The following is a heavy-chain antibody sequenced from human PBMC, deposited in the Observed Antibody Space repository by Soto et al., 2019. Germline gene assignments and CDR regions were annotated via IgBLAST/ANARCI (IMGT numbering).Heavy chain of an antibody. J-gene: IGHJ4*02. V-gene: IGHV4-59*01. CDR3: ARGRYNWNTTDY. CDR2: IYYSGST. Sequence: SETLSLTCTVSGGSISSYYWSWIRQPPGKGLEWIGYIYYSGSTNYNPSLKSRVTISVDTSKNQFSLKLSSVTAADTAVYYCARGRYNWNTTDYWGQGTLVTVSS. D-gene: IGHD1-20*01. CDR1: GGSISSYY.